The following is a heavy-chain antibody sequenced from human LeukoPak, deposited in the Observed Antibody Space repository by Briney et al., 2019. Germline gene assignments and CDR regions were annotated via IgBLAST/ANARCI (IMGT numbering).Heavy chain of an antibody. Sequence: GGSLRLSCAASGFTFSSYWMSWVRQAPGKGLEWVSNIKKDGSKKNYVDSVKGRFTISRDNAKNSLYLQMNSLRVGDTAVYYCARFISLGGWGQGAPVTVSS. CDR3: ARFISLGG. CDR1: GFTFSSYW. CDR2: IKKDGSKK. V-gene: IGHV3-7*01. J-gene: IGHJ4*02. D-gene: IGHD3-10*01.